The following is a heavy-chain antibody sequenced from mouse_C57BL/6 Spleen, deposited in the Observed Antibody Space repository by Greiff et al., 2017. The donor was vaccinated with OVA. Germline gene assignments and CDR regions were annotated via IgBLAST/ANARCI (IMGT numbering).Heavy chain of an antibody. V-gene: IGHV5-17*01. D-gene: IGHD1-1*01. CDR2: ISSGSSTI. CDR3: AREGITTVVATPYYFDY. Sequence: DVHLVESGGGLVKPGGSLKLSCAASGFTFSDYGMHWVRQAPEKGLEWVAYISSGSSTIYYADTVKGRFTISRDNAKNTLFLQMTSLRSEDTAMYYCAREGITTVVATPYYFDYWGQGTTLTVSS. J-gene: IGHJ2*01. CDR1: GFTFSDYG.